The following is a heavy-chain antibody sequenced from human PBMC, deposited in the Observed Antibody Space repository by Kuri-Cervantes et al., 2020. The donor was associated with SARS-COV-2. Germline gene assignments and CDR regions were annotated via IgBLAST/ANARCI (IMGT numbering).Heavy chain of an antibody. CDR2: IYTSGST. Sequence: SCTVSGGSISSGSYYWSWIRQPAGKGLEWIGRIYTSGSTNYNPPLKSRVTISVDTSKNQFSLKLSSVTAADTAVYYCARASMGSGSYYPYYYYTDVWGKGTTVTVSS. CDR3: ARASMGSGSYYPYYYYTDV. D-gene: IGHD1-26*01. CDR1: GGSISSGSYY. V-gene: IGHV4-61*02. J-gene: IGHJ6*03.